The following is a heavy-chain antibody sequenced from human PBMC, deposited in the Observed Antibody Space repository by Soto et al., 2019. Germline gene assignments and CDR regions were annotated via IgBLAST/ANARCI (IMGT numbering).Heavy chain of an antibody. Sequence: GGSLRLSCAASGFTFSNYGMHWVRQAPGKGLEWVAVISYDGCNKYYADSVKGRFTISRDNSKKTLYVQMNSLRAEDTAVYYCAKELRYYYYYGMDVWGQGTTVTVSS. CDR2: ISYDGCNK. CDR3: AKELRYYYYYGMDV. J-gene: IGHJ6*02. V-gene: IGHV3-30*18. CDR1: GFTFSNYG.